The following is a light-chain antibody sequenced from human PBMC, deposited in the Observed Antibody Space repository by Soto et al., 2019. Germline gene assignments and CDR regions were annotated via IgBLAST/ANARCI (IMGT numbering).Light chain of an antibody. Sequence: DIEMTQTTSSLSASVGDRVTITCRASQSISSYLNWYQQKPGKAPKLLIYAASSLQSGVPSRFSGSGSGTDFTLTISSLQPEDFATYYCQHSYSPPRTFGQGTKVDIK. CDR2: AAS. CDR1: QSISSY. J-gene: IGKJ1*01. V-gene: IGKV1-39*01. CDR3: QHSYSPPRT.